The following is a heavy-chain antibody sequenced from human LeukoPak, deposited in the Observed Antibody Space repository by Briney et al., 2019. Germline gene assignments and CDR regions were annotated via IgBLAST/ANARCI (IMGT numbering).Heavy chain of an antibody. V-gene: IGHV3-21*01. J-gene: IGHJ4*02. CDR2: ISSSSSYI. Sequence: GGSLRLSCAASGFTFSSYSMNWVRQAPGKGLEWVSSISSSSSYIYYADSVKGRFPISRDNAKNSLYLQMNSLRAEDTAVYYCARVDVTHFDYWGQGTLVTVSS. CDR3: ARVDVTHFDY. CDR1: GFTFSSYS. D-gene: IGHD1-14*01.